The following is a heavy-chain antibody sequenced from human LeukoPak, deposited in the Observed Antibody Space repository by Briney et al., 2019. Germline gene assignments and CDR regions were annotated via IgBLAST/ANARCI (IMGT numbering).Heavy chain of an antibody. Sequence: GGSLGLSCAASGFTFSSYGMHWVRQAPGKGLEWVAVISYDGSNKYYADSVKGRFTISRDNSKNTLYLQVNSLRAEDTAVYYCAKELHIVVVTAILGYWGQGTLVTVSS. CDR3: AKELHIVVVTAILGY. V-gene: IGHV3-30*18. CDR2: ISYDGSNK. J-gene: IGHJ4*02. CDR1: GFTFSSYG. D-gene: IGHD2-21*02.